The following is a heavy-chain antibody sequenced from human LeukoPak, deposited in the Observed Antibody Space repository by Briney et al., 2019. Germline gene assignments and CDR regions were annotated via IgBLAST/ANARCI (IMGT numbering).Heavy chain of an antibody. V-gene: IGHV3-23*01. CDR3: AKVREYSGYDAFDY. J-gene: IGHJ4*02. Sequence: GGSLRLSCAASGFTFSSYAMSWVRQAPGKGLEWVSVISGSGGSTYYADSVKGRFTISRDNSKNTLYLQTNSLRAEDTAVYYCAKVREYSGYDAFDYWGQGTLVTVSS. CDR2: ISGSGGST. CDR1: GFTFSSYA. D-gene: IGHD5-12*01.